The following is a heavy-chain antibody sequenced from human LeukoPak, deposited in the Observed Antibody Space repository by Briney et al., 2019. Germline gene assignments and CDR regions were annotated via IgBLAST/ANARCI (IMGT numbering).Heavy chain of an antibody. CDR2: IIPIFGTA. D-gene: IGHD3-10*01. Sequence: SVKVSCKASGGTFSSHAISWVRQAPGQGLEWMGGIIPIFGTANYAQKFQGRVTITTDESTSTAYMELSSLRSEDTAVYYCARGVGYGSGSYTGVNWGQGTLVTVSS. CDR3: ARGVGYGSGSYTGVN. V-gene: IGHV1-69*05. J-gene: IGHJ4*02. CDR1: GGTFSSHA.